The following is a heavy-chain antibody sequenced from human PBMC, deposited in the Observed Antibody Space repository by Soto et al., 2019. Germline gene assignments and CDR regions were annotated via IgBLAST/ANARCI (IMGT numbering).Heavy chain of an antibody. D-gene: IGHD7-27*01. CDR2: IYKSATT. V-gene: IGHV4-30-4*01. CDR3: ARGRYCLTGRYFPNWFDS. Sequence: SETLSRTCSVSGDSISNLDYFWAWIRQPPGQALEYIGYIYKSATTYYDPSFESRGAISVDTSKSQFSLNVTSVTAADTAVYFCARGRYCLTGRYFPNWFDSWGQGALVTVSS. J-gene: IGHJ5*01. CDR1: GDSISNLDYF.